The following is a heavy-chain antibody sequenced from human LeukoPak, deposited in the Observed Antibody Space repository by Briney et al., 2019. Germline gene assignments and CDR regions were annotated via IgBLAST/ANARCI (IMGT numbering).Heavy chain of an antibody. Sequence: ASVKVSCKASGYTFTDHYMHWVRQAPGQGLEWMGWINPNSGGTNYAQKFQGRVTMTRDTSISTAYMEVSRLRSDDTAVYYCARDRTFFDYWGQGTLVTVSS. CDR1: GYTFTDHY. D-gene: IGHD1-1*01. CDR2: INPNSGGT. J-gene: IGHJ4*02. CDR3: ARDRTFFDY. V-gene: IGHV1-2*02.